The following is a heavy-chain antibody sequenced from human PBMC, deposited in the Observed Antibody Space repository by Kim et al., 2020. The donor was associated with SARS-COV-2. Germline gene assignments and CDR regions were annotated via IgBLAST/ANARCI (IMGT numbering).Heavy chain of an antibody. V-gene: IGHV3-23*01. CDR2: ISGGGSDT. Sequence: GGSLRLSCAASGFTFSNYAMTWVRQAPGKGLEWVSSISGGGSDTQYADSVKGRSTISRDHSRNTLHLQMNSLRAEDTAVYYCAKGGGSDYPYYFDYWGQGALVTVSS. CDR3: AKGGGSDYPYYFDY. J-gene: IGHJ4*02. D-gene: IGHD2-21*01. CDR1: GFTFSNYA.